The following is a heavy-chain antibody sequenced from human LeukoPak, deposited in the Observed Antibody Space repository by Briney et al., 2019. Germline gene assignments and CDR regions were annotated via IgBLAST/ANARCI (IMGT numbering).Heavy chain of an antibody. J-gene: IGHJ5*02. CDR2: INPNSGGT. CDR3: ASQDGFIVPAANMWWGGFDP. D-gene: IGHD2-2*01. CDR1: GYTFTGYY. Sequence: GASVKVSCKASGYTFTGYYMHWVRQAPGQGLEWMGWINPNSGGTNYAQKFQGRVTMTRDTSISTAYMELSRLRSDDTAVYYCASQDGFIVPAANMWWGGFDPWGQGTLVTVSS. V-gene: IGHV1-2*02.